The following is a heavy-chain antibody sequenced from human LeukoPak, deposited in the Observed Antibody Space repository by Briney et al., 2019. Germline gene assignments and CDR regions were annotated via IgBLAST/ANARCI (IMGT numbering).Heavy chain of an antibody. CDR1: GFTFSDCD. Sequence: GGSLRLSCTASGFTFSDCDMNWFRQAPGKGLQWVSSISYMGDHRYYAGSAKGRFTISRGNAKNSLYLQMDNLRADDTAVYYCGKAFPPLRVAAAGDYWGQGTLVTVSS. D-gene: IGHD6-25*01. CDR2: ISYMGDHR. CDR3: GKAFPPLRVAAAGDY. V-gene: IGHV3-21*06. J-gene: IGHJ4*02.